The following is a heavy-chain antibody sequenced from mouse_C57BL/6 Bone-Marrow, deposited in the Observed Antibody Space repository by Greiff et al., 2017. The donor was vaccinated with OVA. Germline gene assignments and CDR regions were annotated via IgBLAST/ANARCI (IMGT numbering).Heavy chain of an antibody. V-gene: IGHV1-50*01. CDR3: AREEIYYYGSSPLAY. J-gene: IGHJ3*01. CDR1: GYTFTSYW. Sequence: VKLQQSGAELVKPGASVKLSCKASGYTFTSYWMQWVKQRPGQGLEWIGEIDPSDSYTNYNQKFKGKATLTVDTSSSTAYMQLSSLTSEDSAVYYCAREEIYYYGSSPLAYWGQGTLVTVSA. CDR2: IDPSDSYT. D-gene: IGHD1-1*01.